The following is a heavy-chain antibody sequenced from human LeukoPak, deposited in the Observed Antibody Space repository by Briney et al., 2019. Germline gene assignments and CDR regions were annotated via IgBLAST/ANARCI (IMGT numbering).Heavy chain of an antibody. CDR1: GFTVSSNY. D-gene: IGHD4-11*01. CDR2: IYSGGGT. CDR3: ARGDYNAAWFDP. Sequence: PGRSLRLSCAASGFTVSSNYMSWVRQAPGKGLEWVSVIYSGGGTNYADSVKGRFTISRDNSKNTLYLQMNSLRVEDTAVYYCARGDYNAAWFDPWGQGTLVTVSS. J-gene: IGHJ5*02. V-gene: IGHV3-66*01.